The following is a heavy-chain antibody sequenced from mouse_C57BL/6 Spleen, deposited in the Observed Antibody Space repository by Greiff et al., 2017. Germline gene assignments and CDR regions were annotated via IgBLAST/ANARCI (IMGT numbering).Heavy chain of an antibody. CDR1: GYTFTSYG. CDR3: AREAIYYGNYAAMDY. Sequence: VQLQQSGAELARPGASVKLSCKASGYTFTSYGISWVKQRTGQGLEWIGEIYPRSGNTYYNAKFKGKATLTADKSSSTAYMELRSLTSEDAAVYFCAREAIYYGNYAAMDYWGQGTSVTVSS. V-gene: IGHV1-81*01. CDR2: IYPRSGNT. J-gene: IGHJ4*01. D-gene: IGHD2-1*01.